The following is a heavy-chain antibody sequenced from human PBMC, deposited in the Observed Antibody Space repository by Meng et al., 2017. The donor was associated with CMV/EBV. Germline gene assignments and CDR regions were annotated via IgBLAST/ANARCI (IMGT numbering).Heavy chain of an antibody. CDR3: ARDPRLWVAGANPLYYFDY. J-gene: IGHJ4*02. CDR1: GFTFSSYS. D-gene: IGHD6-19*01. Sequence: GESLKISCAASGFTFSSYSMNWVRQAPGKGLEWVSSISSSSSYIYYAGSVKGRFTSSRDNSKNTLYLQMNSLRAEDTAVYYCARDPRLWVAGANPLYYFDYWGQGTLVAVSS. CDR2: ISSSSSYI. V-gene: IGHV3-21*01.